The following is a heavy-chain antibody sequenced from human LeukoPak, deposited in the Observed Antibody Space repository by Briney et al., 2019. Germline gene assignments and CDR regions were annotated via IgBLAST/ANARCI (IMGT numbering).Heavy chain of an antibody. CDR3: ARDTDYEGLDY. CDR2: IYYSGST. CDR1: GDSISSFY. V-gene: IGHV4-59*01. D-gene: IGHD4-17*01. Sequence: SETLSLTCTVSGDSISSFYWNWIRQPPGKGLEWIGYIYYSGSTNYNPSLKSRVTISVDTSKNQFSLKLSSVTAADTAVYYCARDTDYEGLDYWGQGTLVTVSS. J-gene: IGHJ4*02.